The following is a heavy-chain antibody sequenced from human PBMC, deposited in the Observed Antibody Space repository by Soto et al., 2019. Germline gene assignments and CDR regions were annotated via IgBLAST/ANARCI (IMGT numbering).Heavy chain of an antibody. D-gene: IGHD6-19*01. V-gene: IGHV5-51*01. J-gene: IGHJ4*02. CDR1: GYSFTSYW. Sequence: EVQLVQSGAEVKKPGESLKISCKGSGYSFTSYWIAWVRQMPGKGLEWMGIIYPDDSDTRYSPSFQGQVTISADKSISTAYLQGSSLKASDTAIYYCARQKLAVAGTSDYWGQGTLVTVSS. CDR2: IYPDDSDT. CDR3: ARQKLAVAGTSDY.